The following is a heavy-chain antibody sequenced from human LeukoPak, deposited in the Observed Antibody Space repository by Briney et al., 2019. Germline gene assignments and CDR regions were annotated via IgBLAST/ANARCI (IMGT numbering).Heavy chain of an antibody. J-gene: IGHJ4*02. D-gene: IGHD2-15*01. Sequence: SETLSLTCTVSGGSISRYSWSWIRQPPGKGLEWIGSISYSGSTNYNPSLKSRITISVDTSRNQFSLQLSSVTAADTAVYYCARIHRYCSGGACYVLDNWGQGTLVAVSS. V-gene: IGHV4-59*01. CDR1: GGSISRYS. CDR2: ISYSGST. CDR3: ARIHRYCSGGACYVLDN.